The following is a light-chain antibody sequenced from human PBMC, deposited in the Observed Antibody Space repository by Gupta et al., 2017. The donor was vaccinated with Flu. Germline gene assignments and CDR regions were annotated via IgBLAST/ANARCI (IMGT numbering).Light chain of an antibody. V-gene: IGLV3-19*01. J-gene: IGLJ2*01. CDR1: SLRSAY. Sequence: SSELTQDPAVSVALGQTVRITCQGDSLRSAYASWYQQKPGQAPVLVIYAKNNRPSGIPDRFSGSSSGNTASSTITGAQAEDEADYYCNSRDSSDNHQAVFGGGTKLTVL. CDR2: AKN. CDR3: NSRDSSDNHQAV.